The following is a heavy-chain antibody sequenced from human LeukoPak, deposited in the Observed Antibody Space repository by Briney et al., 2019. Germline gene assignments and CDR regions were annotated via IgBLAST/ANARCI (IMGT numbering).Heavy chain of an antibody. J-gene: IGHJ4*02. Sequence: SETLSLTCAVYGGSFSGYYWSWIRQPPGKGLEWIGEINHSGSTNYNPSLKSRVTISVDTSKTQFSLNLSSVTAADTAVYYCARGDSSGYYRDYWGQGTLVTVSS. V-gene: IGHV4-34*01. CDR2: INHSGST. CDR3: ARGDSSGYYRDY. CDR1: GGSFSGYY. D-gene: IGHD3-22*01.